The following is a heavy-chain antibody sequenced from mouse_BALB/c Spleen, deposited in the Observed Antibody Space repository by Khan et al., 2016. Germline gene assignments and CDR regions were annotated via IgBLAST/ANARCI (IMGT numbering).Heavy chain of an antibody. Sequence: EVKLLESGGGLVQPGGSLKLSCAASGFDFSRYWMNWVRQTPGKGLEWIGEINPDSSTINYTPSLKDKFIISRDNAKNTLYLQMSKVRSEDTALHFCARPHCAHYFDSWGQGTTLPVSS. CDR2: INPDSSTI. D-gene: IGHD6-1*01. CDR3: ARPHCAHYFDS. V-gene: IGHV4-1*02. J-gene: IGHJ2*01. CDR1: GFDFSRYW.